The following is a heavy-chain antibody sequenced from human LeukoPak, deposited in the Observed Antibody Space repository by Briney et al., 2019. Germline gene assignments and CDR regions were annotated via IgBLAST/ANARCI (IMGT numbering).Heavy chain of an antibody. CDR1: GGSISNYF. CDR2: IFYSGAT. V-gene: IGHV4-59*12. J-gene: IGHJ4*02. D-gene: IGHD1-26*01. Sequence: SETLSLTCTVSGGSISNYFWSWIRQPPGTGLEWIGYIFYSGATTYNPSLKSRVTISIDKSKNQFSLKLSSVTAADTAVYYCARTGELWSGRPLDYWGQGTLVTVSS. CDR3: ARTGELWSGRPLDY.